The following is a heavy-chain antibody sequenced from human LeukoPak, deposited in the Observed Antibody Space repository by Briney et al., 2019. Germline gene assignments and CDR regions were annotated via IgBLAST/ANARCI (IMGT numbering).Heavy chain of an antibody. Sequence: PGGTLRLSCAASGFTLSNYGLSWVRQAPGKGLEWVSSISSSSSYIYYADSVKGRFTISRDNAKNSLYLQMNSLRAEDTAVYYCARTADDAFDIWGQGTMVTVSS. V-gene: IGHV3-21*01. CDR3: ARTADDAFDI. CDR1: GFTLSNYG. J-gene: IGHJ3*02. CDR2: ISSSSSYI.